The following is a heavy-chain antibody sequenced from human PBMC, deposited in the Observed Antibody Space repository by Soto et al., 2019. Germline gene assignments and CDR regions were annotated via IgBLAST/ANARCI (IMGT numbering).Heavy chain of an antibody. V-gene: IGHV3-30*18. Sequence: GGSLRLSCAASGFTFSSYGMHWVRQAPGKGLEWVAVISYDGSNKYYADSVKGRFTISRDNSKNTLYLQMNSLRAEDTAVYYCAKDPRADIVLMVYALRSYFDYWGQGTLVTVSS. D-gene: IGHD2-8*01. CDR1: GFTFSSYG. J-gene: IGHJ4*02. CDR3: AKDPRADIVLMVYALRSYFDY. CDR2: ISYDGSNK.